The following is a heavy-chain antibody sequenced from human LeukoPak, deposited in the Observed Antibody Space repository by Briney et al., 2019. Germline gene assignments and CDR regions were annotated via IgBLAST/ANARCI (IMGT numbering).Heavy chain of an antibody. Sequence: PGGSLRLSCAASGFSFSDYYMTWIRQAPGKGLEWVSYITGSSSHTNYADSVKGRFTISRDNVKNSLYLQMSGLRAEDTAVYYCARGNYGMDIWGQGTTVTVSS. J-gene: IGHJ6*02. V-gene: IGHV3-11*05. CDR3: ARGNYGMDI. CDR2: ITGSSSHT. CDR1: GFSFSDYY.